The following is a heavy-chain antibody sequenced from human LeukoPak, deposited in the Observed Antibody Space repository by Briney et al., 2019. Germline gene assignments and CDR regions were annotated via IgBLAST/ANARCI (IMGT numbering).Heavy chain of an antibody. Sequence: SETLSLTCTVSGGSISSYYWSWIRQPAGKGLEWIGRIYTSGSTNYNPSLKSRVTMSVDTSKNQFSLKLSSVTAADTAVYYCARMDVLRYLDWEEGSWFDPWRQGTLVTVSS. CDR3: ARMDVLRYLDWEEGSWFDP. V-gene: IGHV4-4*07. D-gene: IGHD3-9*01. CDR1: GGSISSYY. J-gene: IGHJ5*02. CDR2: IYTSGST.